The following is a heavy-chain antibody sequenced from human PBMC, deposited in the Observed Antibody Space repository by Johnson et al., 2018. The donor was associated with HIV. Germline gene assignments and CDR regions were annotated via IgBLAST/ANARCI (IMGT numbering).Heavy chain of an antibody. Sequence: VQLVESGGGLVKPGGSLRLSCAASGFTFSSYAMSWVRQAPGKGLAWVSVIYSGGSTYYADSVKGRFTISRDISKNTLDLQMNSLRAEDTAVYYCARDHVIGPSFDAFDIWVQGTMVTVSS. CDR3: ARDHVIGPSFDAFDI. J-gene: IGHJ3*02. CDR2: IYSGGST. V-gene: IGHV3-66*02. D-gene: IGHD3-22*01. CDR1: GFTFSSYA.